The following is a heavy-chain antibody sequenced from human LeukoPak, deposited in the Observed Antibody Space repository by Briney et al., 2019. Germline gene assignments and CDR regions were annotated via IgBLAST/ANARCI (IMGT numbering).Heavy chain of an antibody. CDR2: MYYSGST. CDR3: ATPYCVTISCLDVFDI. V-gene: IGHV4-31*03. CDR1: GVSISGDKYY. J-gene: IGHJ3*02. Sequence: PSETLSLTCTVSGVSISGDKYYWSWIRQRPGKGLEWIGYMYYSGSTSYNPSLKSRVSISLGTPKNQFSLKLTSVTAADTAVYYFATPYCVTISCLDVFDIWGQGTMVTVSS. D-gene: IGHD2-21*01.